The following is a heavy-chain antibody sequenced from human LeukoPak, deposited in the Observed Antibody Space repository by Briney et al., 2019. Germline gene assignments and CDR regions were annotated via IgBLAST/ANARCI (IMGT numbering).Heavy chain of an antibody. J-gene: IGHJ4*02. V-gene: IGHV4-30-4*08. Sequence: SETLSLTCTVSGGSISSGDYYWSWIRQPPGKGLEWIGYIYYSGSTYYNPSLKSRVTISVDTSKNQFSLKLSSVTAADTAAYYCAREGQGWLLYDYWGQGTLVTVSS. CDR3: AREGQGWLLYDY. D-gene: IGHD2-2*02. CDR1: GGSISSGDYY. CDR2: IYYSGST.